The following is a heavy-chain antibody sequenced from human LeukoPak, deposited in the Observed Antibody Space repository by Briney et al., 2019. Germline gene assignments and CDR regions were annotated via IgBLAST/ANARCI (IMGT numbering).Heavy chain of an antibody. CDR1: GFMFTAHD. D-gene: IGHD1-26*01. V-gene: IGHV3-30*02. CDR2: IQNDGSDK. J-gene: IGHJ4*02. CDR3: AKPSGSGVDY. Sequence: GGSLRLSCGASGFMFTAHDMHWVRQAPGKGLEWVAFIQNDGSDKYYADSVKGRFTTSRDNSKNTLYLQMNSLRREDTAVYFCAKPSGSGVDYWGQGTRATVSS.